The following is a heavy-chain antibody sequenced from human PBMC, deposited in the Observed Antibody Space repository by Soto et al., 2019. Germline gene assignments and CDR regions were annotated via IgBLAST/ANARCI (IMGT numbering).Heavy chain of an antibody. Sequence: SETLSLTCAVSGGSISSSNWLSWVRQPPGKGLEWIGEIYHSGSTNYNPSLKSRVTISVDKSKNQFSLKLSSVTAADTAVYYCARSPDSSGYYPRRYYYGMDACATRPRSPLL. CDR2: IYHSGST. CDR1: GGSISSSNW. D-gene: IGHD3-22*01. J-gene: IGHJ6*01. CDR3: ARSPDSSGYYPRRYYYGMDA. V-gene: IGHV4-4*02.